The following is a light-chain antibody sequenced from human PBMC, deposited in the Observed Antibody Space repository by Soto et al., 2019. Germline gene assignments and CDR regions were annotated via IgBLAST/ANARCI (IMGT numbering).Light chain of an antibody. CDR3: QQAYSFPIT. CDR1: QDIAGF. V-gene: IGKV1D-12*01. J-gene: IGKJ5*01. Sequence: DSQVTQSPSSVSASVGDRVTITCRASQDIAGFLAWYQHTPGRAPELLIRTASSLQSGVPSRFSGSGSGTDFTLTINSLQPEDSATYYCQQAYSFPITFGQGTRLEI. CDR2: TAS.